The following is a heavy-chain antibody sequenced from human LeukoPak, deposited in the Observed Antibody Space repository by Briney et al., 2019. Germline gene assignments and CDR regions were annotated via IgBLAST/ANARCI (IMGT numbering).Heavy chain of an antibody. CDR2: INPNSGGT. D-gene: IGHD5-12*01. J-gene: IGHJ4*02. CDR1: GYTFTGYY. V-gene: IGHV1-2*02. Sequence: VASVKVSCKASGYTFTGYYMHWVRQAPGQGLEWMGWINPNSGGTNYEQKFQGRVTMTRDTYISTAYMELSRLRSDDTAVYYCASIASGYDDYWGQGTLVTVSS. CDR3: ASIASGYDDY.